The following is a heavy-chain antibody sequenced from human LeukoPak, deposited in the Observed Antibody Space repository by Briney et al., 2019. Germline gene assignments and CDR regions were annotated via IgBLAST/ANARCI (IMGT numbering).Heavy chain of an antibody. CDR2: IIPILGIA. V-gene: IGHV1-69*04. CDR1: GGTFSSCA. Sequence: SVKVSSRASGGTFSSCAISWVRQAPGQGLEWMGRIIPILGIANYAQKFQGRVTITADKSTSTAYMELSSLRSEDTAVYYCARSYDILTGYSPDYYFDYWGQGTLVTVSS. D-gene: IGHD3-9*01. CDR3: ARSYDILTGYSPDYYFDY. J-gene: IGHJ4*02.